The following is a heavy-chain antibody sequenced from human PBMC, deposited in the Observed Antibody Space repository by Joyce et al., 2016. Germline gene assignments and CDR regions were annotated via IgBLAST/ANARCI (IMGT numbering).Heavy chain of an antibody. CDR3: ARTSEYVDD. CDR1: GGSIDNKH. CDR2: VYYTGTP. V-gene: IGHV4-59*01. J-gene: IGHJ4*02. D-gene: IGHD1-26*01. Sequence: QLHLQESGPGLVKPSETLSLTCTVPGGSIDNKHWTWIRQSPGKGLEWIGHVYYTGTPTYSPSLKNRVAISIDTSRRHFSLKLTSVTAADTAVYFCARTSEYVDDWGQGTLVTVSS.